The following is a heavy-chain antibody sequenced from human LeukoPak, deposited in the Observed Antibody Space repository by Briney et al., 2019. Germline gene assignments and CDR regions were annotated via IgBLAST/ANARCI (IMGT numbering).Heavy chain of an antibody. CDR2: ITSISSAI. CDR1: GFTFSGYS. J-gene: IGHJ4*02. CDR3: ARVRGSYHFDY. D-gene: IGHD1-26*01. V-gene: IGHV3-48*01. Sequence: PGGSLRLSCAASGFTFSGYSMNWVRQAAGKGLEWVSYITSISSAIYYADSVKGRFTISRENTKNSLYLQMNSLRAEDTAVYYCARVRGSYHFDYWGQGTLVTVSS.